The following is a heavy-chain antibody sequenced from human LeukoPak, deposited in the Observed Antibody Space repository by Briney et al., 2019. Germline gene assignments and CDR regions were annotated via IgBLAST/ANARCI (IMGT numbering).Heavy chain of an antibody. Sequence: GGSLRLSCAASGFTFSSYAMHWVRQAPGKGLEWVAVISYDGSNKYYADSVKGRFTISRDNSKNTLYLQMNSLRAEDTAAYYCARASAGPKIDYWGQGTLVTVSS. D-gene: IGHD3-10*01. CDR2: ISYDGSNK. J-gene: IGHJ4*02. CDR1: GFTFSSYA. V-gene: IGHV3-30*04. CDR3: ARASAGPKIDY.